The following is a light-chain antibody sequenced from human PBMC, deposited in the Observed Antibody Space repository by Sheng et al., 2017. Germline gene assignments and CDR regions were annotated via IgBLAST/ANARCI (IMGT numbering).Light chain of an antibody. CDR1: QSVSSN. CDR2: DAS. V-gene: IGKV3D-15*01. J-gene: IGKJ2*03. CDR3: QQYYSIPYS. Sequence: EIVMTQSPVTLSVSPGERATLSCRASQSVSSNLAWYQQKPGQAPRLLIYDASNRATGIPARVSGSGSGTDFTLSISSLKPEDSATYYCQQYYSIPYSFGQGTKLAIK.